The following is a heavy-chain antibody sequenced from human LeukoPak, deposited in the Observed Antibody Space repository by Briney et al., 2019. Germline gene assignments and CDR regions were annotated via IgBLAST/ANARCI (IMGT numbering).Heavy chain of an antibody. D-gene: IGHD3-22*01. V-gene: IGHV1-8*01. CDR1: GYTFTSYD. CDR2: MNPNSGNT. J-gene: IGHJ3*02. CDR3: ARQKNEWLLRKGPDGFDI. Sequence: ASVKVSCKASGYTFTSYDINWVRQATGQGLEWMGWMNPNSGNTGYAQKFQGRVTMTRNTSISTAYMELSSLRSEDTAVYYCARQKNEWLLRKGPDGFDIWGQGTMVTVSS.